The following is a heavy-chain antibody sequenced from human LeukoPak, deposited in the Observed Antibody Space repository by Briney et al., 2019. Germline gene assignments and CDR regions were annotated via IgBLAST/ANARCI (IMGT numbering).Heavy chain of an antibody. Sequence: SETLSLTCTVSGGSISSDYWSWLRPPPGQELEWIGYIYYSGSTNYNPSLKSRVTISVDTSKNQFSLKLSSVTAADTAVYCCARVLNIDWFDPWGQGTLVTVSS. CDR2: IYYSGST. D-gene: IGHD2/OR15-2a*01. J-gene: IGHJ5*02. CDR1: GGSISSDY. V-gene: IGHV4-59*01. CDR3: ARVLNIDWFDP.